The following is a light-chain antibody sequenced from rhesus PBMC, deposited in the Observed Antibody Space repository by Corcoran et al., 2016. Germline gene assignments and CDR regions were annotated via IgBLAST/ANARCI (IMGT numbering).Light chain of an antibody. CDR3: QQHHTSPYT. J-gene: IGKJ2*01. CDR1: QGIDTY. Sequence: DIQMTQSPSSLSASVGARVTITCRASQGIDTYLVWYHQNPGKAPNLLIYAASTLQSGVPSRFSGIRSGTDFTLTINHLQPEDDGTYYCQQHHTSPYTFGQGTKVDVK. V-gene: IGKV1-25*01. CDR2: AAS.